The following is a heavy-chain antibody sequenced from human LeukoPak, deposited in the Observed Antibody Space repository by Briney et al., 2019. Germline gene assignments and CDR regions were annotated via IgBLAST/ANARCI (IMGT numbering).Heavy chain of an antibody. V-gene: IGHV1-18*01. CDR2: ISACNGNT. D-gene: IGHD3-3*01. J-gene: IGHJ3*02. CDR3: ARDWGTWSGYPYDAFDI. Sequence: ASVKVSFKCSGYTFTSYGSRWVRQAPGQGLAWVGWISACNGNTNYAQKLQGRVTTTTDTSTSTAYMERRCLRSDDTAVYYCARDWGTWSGYPYDAFDISGQGTMVTVSS. CDR1: GYTFTSYG.